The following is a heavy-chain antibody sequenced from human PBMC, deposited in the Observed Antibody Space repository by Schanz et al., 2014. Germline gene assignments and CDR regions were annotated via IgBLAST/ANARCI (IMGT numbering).Heavy chain of an antibody. J-gene: IGHJ4*01. CDR3: ATQYCSGTTCYTDSWDH. CDR1: RLTFGNYC. D-gene: IGHD2-2*02. CDR2: INQDGSQK. Sequence: EVQLVESGGGLVQPGGSLRLSCATSRLTFGNYCMSWVRQAPGKGLEWVANINQDGSQKYYVGSVKGRFTISRDNAKDSLYLQMTSLRAEDTAVYYCATQYCSGTTCYTDSWDHWGQGTLVTVSS. V-gene: IGHV3-7*01.